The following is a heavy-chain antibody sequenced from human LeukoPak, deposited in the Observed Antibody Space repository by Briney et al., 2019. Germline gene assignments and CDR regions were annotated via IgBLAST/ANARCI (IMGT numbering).Heavy chain of an antibody. CDR1: GGTSSSYA. J-gene: IGHJ4*02. D-gene: IGHD2-21*02. CDR3: ARGIYCGGDCYSTFDY. Sequence: SVKVSCKASGGTSSSYAISWVRQAPGQGLEWMGRIIPILGIANYAQKFQGRVTITADKSTSTAYMELSSLRSEDTAVYYCARGIYCGGDCYSTFDYWGQGTLVTVSS. CDR2: IIPILGIA. V-gene: IGHV1-69*04.